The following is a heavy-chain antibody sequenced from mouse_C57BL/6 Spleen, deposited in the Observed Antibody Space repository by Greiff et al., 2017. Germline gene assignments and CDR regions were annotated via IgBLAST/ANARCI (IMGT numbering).Heavy chain of an antibody. V-gene: IGHV1-53*01. Sequence: QVQLQQSGTELVKPGASVKLSCKASGYTFTSYWMHWVKQRPGQGLEWIGNINPSNGGTNYNEKFKSKATLTVDKSSSTAYMQLSSLTSEDSAVYYCARLNYYGSSYYAMDDWGQGTSVTVSS. CDR2: INPSNGGT. D-gene: IGHD1-1*01. J-gene: IGHJ4*01. CDR3: ARLNYYGSSYYAMDD. CDR1: GYTFTSYW.